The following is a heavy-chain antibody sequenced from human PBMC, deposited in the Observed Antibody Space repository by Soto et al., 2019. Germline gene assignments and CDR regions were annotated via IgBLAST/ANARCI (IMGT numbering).Heavy chain of an antibody. CDR3: ARWSYLDY. J-gene: IGHJ4*02. V-gene: IGHV3-23*01. CDR2: ISGSDGKT. Sequence: GGSLRLSCAASGFSFGSYALSWVRQAPGKGLEWGSTISGSDGKTFYADSVKGRFSISRDTSQSTLYLQMNSLRADDTAMYYCARWSYLDYWGQGTRVTVSS. CDR1: GFSFGSYA. D-gene: IGHD3-3*01.